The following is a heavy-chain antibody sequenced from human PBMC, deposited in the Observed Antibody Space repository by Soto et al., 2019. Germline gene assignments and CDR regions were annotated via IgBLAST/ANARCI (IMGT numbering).Heavy chain of an antibody. CDR1: GGTFSSYA. Sequence: ASVKVSCKASGGTFSSYAISWVRQAPGQGLEWMGGIIPIFGTANYAQKIQGRVTITADESTSTAYMELSSLRSEDTAVYYCARERSYCSGGSCYTIRDNWFDPWGQGTLVTVSS. CDR2: IIPIFGTA. V-gene: IGHV1-69*13. J-gene: IGHJ5*02. D-gene: IGHD2-15*01. CDR3: ARERSYCSGGSCYTIRDNWFDP.